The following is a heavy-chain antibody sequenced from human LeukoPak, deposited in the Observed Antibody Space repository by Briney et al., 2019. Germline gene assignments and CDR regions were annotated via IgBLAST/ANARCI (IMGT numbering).Heavy chain of an antibody. Sequence: SETLSLTCTVSGGSISSGDYYWSWIRQPPGKDLEWIGYIYYSGSTYYNPSLKSRVTISVDTSKNQFSLRLSSVTAADTAVYYCARGVELFGDAFDIWGQGTMVTVSS. D-gene: IGHD3-10*02. CDR2: IYYSGST. CDR3: ARGVELFGDAFDI. J-gene: IGHJ3*02. V-gene: IGHV4-30-4*01. CDR1: GGSISSGDYY.